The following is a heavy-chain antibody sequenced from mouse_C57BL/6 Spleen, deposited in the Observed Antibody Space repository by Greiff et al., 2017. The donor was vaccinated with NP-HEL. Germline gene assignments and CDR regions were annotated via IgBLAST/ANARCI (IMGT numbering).Heavy chain of an antibody. CDR1: GYTFTSYW. J-gene: IGHJ4*01. V-gene: IGHV1-52*01. CDR3: ANDYGFYAMDY. Sequence: QVQLQQPGAELVRPGSSVKLSCKASGYTFTSYWMHWVKQRPIQGLEWIGNIDPSDSETHYNQKFKDKATLTVDKSSSTAYMQLSSLTSEDSAVYYCANDYGFYAMDYWGQGTSVTVSS. CDR2: IDPSDSET. D-gene: IGHD2-2*01.